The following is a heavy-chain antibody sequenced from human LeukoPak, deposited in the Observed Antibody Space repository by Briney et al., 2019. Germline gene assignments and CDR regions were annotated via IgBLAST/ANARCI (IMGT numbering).Heavy chain of an antibody. CDR2: IFYNGAT. Sequence: SETLSLTCAVSGASITSGAYYWTWIRQHPGRGLEWIGHIFYNGATYYNPSLKSRVTLSVDTSETRFSLKVKSLTAADTAVYFCARGKTIRFDSYGLLEFWGQGKQVTVSA. CDR3: ARGKTIRFDSYGLLEF. V-gene: IGHV4-31*11. D-gene: IGHD2-15*01. J-gene: IGHJ4*02. CDR1: GASITSGAYY.